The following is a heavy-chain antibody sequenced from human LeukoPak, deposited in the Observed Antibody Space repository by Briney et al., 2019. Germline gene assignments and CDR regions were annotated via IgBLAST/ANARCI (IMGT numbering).Heavy chain of an antibody. CDR3: ARDLGQLVYYYYGMDV. V-gene: IGHV1-2*02. J-gene: IGHJ6*02. CDR2: INPHSGGT. Sequence: ASVKVSCKASGYTFTGYYMHWVRQAPGQGLEWMGWINPHSGGTNYAQKFQGRVTMTRDTSTNTVYMEVSSLSSEDTALYYCARDLGQLVYYYYGMDVWGQGTAVTVSS. CDR1: GYTFTGYY. D-gene: IGHD6-6*01.